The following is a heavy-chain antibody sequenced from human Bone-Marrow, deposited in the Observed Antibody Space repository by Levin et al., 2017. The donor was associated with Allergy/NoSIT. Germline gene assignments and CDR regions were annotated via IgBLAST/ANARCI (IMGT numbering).Heavy chain of an antibody. D-gene: IGHD6-13*01. J-gene: IGHJ3*01. Sequence: QTLSLTCTVSGFSLGDSGMCVTWMRQPPGKALEWLALIHWDDDKYYNTSLQTRLTISKDTSKNQLALTMTNMDPVDTATYFCARTTKGYGTSWYGSFDVWGQGTVVTVSS. CDR3: ARTTKGYGTSWYGSFDV. CDR2: IHWDDDK. V-gene: IGHV2-70*13. CDR1: GFSLGDSGMC.